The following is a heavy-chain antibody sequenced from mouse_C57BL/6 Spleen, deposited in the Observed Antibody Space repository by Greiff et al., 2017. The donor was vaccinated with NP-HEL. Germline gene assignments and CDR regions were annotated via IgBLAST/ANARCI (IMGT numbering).Heavy chain of an antibody. V-gene: IGHV1-64*01. J-gene: IGHJ3*01. CDR3: ARGDSSGYTWFAY. CDR1: GYTFTSYW. Sequence: VQLQQPGAELVKPGASVKLSCKASGYTFTSYWMHWVKQRPGQGLEWIGMIHPNSGSTNYNEKFKSKATLTVDKSSSTAYMQLSSLTSEDSAVYYCARGDSSGYTWFAYWGQGTLVTVSA. D-gene: IGHD3-2*02. CDR2: IHPNSGST.